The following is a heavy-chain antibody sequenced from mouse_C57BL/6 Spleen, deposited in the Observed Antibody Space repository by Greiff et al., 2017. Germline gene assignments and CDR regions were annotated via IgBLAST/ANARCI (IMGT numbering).Heavy chain of an antibody. V-gene: IGHV1-81*01. D-gene: IGHD1-1*01. CDR1: GYTFTSYG. Sequence: VQLQQSGAELARPGASVKLSCKASGYTFTSYGISWVKQRTGQGLEWIGEIYPRSGNTYYNEKFKGKATLTADKSNSTAYMELRSLTSEDSAVYFCARKNPSGSSHAFDYWGQGNTLTVCS. CDR2: IYPRSGNT. CDR3: ARKNPSGSSHAFDY. J-gene: IGHJ2*01.